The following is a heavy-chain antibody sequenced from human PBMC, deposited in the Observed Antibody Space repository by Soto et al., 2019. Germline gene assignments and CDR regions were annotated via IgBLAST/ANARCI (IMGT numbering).Heavy chain of an antibody. CDR1: GGSFSCYY. V-gene: IGHV4-34*01. J-gene: IGHJ6*02. CDR2: INHSGST. CDR3: ARGQLRMDYYGSGSYSYYYYGMDV. D-gene: IGHD3-10*01. Sequence: SETLSLTCAVYGGSFSCYYWIWIRQPPGKGLEWIGEINHSGSTNYNPSLKSRVTISVDTSKNQFSLKLSSVTAADTAVYYCARGQLRMDYYGSGSYSYYYYGMDVWGQGTTVTVSS.